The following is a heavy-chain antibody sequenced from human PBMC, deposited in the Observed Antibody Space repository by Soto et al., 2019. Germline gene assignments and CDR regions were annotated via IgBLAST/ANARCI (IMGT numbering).Heavy chain of an antibody. Sequence: QITLKESGPTLVKPTQTLTLTCTFSGFLLSTSGVGVAWIRQPPGKALEWLALIYWDDDKGYSPSLKNRLTIAKGTSENQGGLTMTNMDAEDTATYYCVHRERRGWSGGRHFQHWGQGTLVTVSS. CDR3: VHRERRGWSGGRHFQH. CDR1: GFLLSTSGVG. CDR2: IYWDDDK. J-gene: IGHJ1*01. V-gene: IGHV2-5*02. D-gene: IGHD3-10*01.